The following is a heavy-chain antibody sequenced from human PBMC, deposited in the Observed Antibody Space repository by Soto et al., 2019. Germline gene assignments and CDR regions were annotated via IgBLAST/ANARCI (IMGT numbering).Heavy chain of an antibody. CDR3: ARQRTTVVTQAYFDV. V-gene: IGHV4-39*01. D-gene: IGHD4-17*01. CDR2: IYYSGRS. CDR1: GGSITSSSYY. J-gene: IGHJ4*02. Sequence: SETLSLTCTVSGGSITSSSYYWGWIRQPPGKGLEWIGGIYYSGRSYYNPSLKSRVTMSVDTSKNQFSLTLNSVTAADAAVYYCARQRTTVVTQAYFDVWGPGSLVTVS.